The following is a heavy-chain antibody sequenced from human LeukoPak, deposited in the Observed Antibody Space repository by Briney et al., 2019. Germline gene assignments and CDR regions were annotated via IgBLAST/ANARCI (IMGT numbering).Heavy chain of an antibody. CDR1: GASISSYF. Sequence: PSETLSLTCTLSGASISSYFWSWIRQPAGKGLEWIGRIYTSGTTNYNPSLKSRVTVSVDTSKNQLSLKLTSVTAADTAVYHCARGSGWYDYWSQGTLVTVSS. D-gene: IGHD6-19*01. CDR2: IYTSGTT. J-gene: IGHJ4*02. V-gene: IGHV4-4*07. CDR3: ARGSGWYDY.